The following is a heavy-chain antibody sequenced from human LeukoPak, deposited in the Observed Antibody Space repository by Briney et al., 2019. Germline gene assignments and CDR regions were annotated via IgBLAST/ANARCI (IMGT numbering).Heavy chain of an antibody. CDR1: GFTFSSYG. Sequence: GGSLRLSCAASGFTFSSYGMSWVRQAPGKGLEWVSAISGSGGSTYYADSVKGRFTISRDNSRNTLYLQMNSLRPEDTAVYYCAKDAGTTRSFYYFDYWGQGTLVTVSS. D-gene: IGHD1-1*01. CDR3: AKDAGTTRSFYYFDY. CDR2: ISGSGGST. J-gene: IGHJ4*02. V-gene: IGHV3-23*01.